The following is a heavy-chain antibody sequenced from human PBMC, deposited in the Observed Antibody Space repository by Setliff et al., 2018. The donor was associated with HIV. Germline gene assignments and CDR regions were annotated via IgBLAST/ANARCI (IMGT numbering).Heavy chain of an antibody. V-gene: IGHV3-30*12. CDR2: MYYDGVTT. CDR1: GFNVEKSG. J-gene: IGHJ4*02. Sequence: PGGSLRLSCEASGFNVEKSGMHWSRKAPGKGLEWVAVMYYDGVTTYYADSVKGRFTISRDGSKNMIFLQMNSLRVDDTAVYYCARGRVFEWLLNHWGQGTRVTVSS. CDR3: ARGRVFEWLLNH. D-gene: IGHD3-3*01.